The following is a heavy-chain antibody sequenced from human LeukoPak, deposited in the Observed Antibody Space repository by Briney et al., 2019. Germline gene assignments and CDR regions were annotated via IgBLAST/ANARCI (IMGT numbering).Heavy chain of an antibody. V-gene: IGHV1-2*02. D-gene: IGHD5-24*01. CDR1: GYTFTGYY. CDR2: INPNSGGT. J-gene: IGHJ4*02. Sequence: ASVKVSCKASGYTFTGYYMHWVRQAPGQGLEWMGWINPNSGGTNYAQKFQGRVTMTRDTSISTAYMELSRLRSDDTAVYYCARGLMGDGYNPFDYWGQGTLVTVSS. CDR3: ARGLMGDGYNPFDY.